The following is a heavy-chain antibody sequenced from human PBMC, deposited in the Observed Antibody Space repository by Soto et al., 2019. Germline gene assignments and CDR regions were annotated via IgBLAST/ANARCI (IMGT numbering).Heavy chain of an antibody. Sequence: EVQLLESGGGLVQPGGSLRLSCAASGFTFSSYAMTWVRQTPGQGLRWVSTVTAGGDNTYHADSVKGRFTISRDNSKNTLYLQMNSLRVEDTAIYHCARLYSRAYDIWGQGTMVTVSS. V-gene: IGHV3-23*01. CDR3: ARLYSRAYDI. J-gene: IGHJ3*02. CDR2: VTAGGDNT. CDR1: GFTFSSYA. D-gene: IGHD2-15*01.